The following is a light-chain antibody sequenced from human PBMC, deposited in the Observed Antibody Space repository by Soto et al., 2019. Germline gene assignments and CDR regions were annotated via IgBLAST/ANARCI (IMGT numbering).Light chain of an antibody. CDR3: QSYDTSLSGSV. CDR1: SSNIGAGYD. V-gene: IGLV1-40*01. Sequence: QSVLTQPPSVSGAPGQRVTISCTGSSSNIGAGYDVQWYQQVPGTAPKVLIYGNSNRPSGVPDRFSGSKSGTSASLAITGLQSEDEADYYCQSYDTSLSGSVFGGGTKLTVL. CDR2: GNS. J-gene: IGLJ3*02.